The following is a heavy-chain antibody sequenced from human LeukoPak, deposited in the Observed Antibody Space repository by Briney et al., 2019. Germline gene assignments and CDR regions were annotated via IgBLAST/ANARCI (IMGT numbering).Heavy chain of an antibody. CDR2: IYSGGSGST. Sequence: SETLSLTCTVSGDSLTRSTFYWGWIRQPPGKGLEWIGTIYSGGSGSTKYTPSLKSRVTISKDESQNQFFLKLTSVTAADTATYYCARHTGFSSDFRLRYYYMDVWGKGATVTVSS. CDR1: GDSLTRSTFY. D-gene: IGHD6-25*01. CDR3: ARHTGFSSDFRLRYYYMDV. V-gene: IGHV4-39*01. J-gene: IGHJ6*03.